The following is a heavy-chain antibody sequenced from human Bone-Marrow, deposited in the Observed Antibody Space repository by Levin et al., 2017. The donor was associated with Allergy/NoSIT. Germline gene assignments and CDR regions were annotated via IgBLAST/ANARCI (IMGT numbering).Heavy chain of an antibody. J-gene: IGHJ6*02. CDR1: GFSFSTYW. D-gene: IGHD4-17*01. CDR2: IKEDGSDK. V-gene: IGHV3-7*01. Sequence: GGSLRLSCVASGFSFSTYWMSWVRQAPGKGLEWVANIKEDGSDKYYLDSVKGRVTVSRDNAKNSLYLQMNSLRAEETAVYYCARGYDYGDYAEAEDFYYGLDVWGQGTTVTVS. CDR3: ARGYDYGDYAEAEDFYYGLDV.